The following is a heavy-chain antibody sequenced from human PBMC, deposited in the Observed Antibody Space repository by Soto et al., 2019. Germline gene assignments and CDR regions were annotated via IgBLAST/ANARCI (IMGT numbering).Heavy chain of an antibody. V-gene: IGHV3-30-3*01. J-gene: IGHJ4*02. D-gene: IGHD2-15*01. Sequence: QVQLVESGGGVVQPGRSLRLSCAASGFTFGSYAMHWVRQAPGKGLEWVAVISYDGSNKYYADSVKGRFTISRDNSKNTLYLQMNSLRAEDTAVYYCARPISYCSGGSCFYFEYWGQGTLVTVSS. CDR3: ARPISYCSGGSCFYFEY. CDR1: GFTFGSYA. CDR2: ISYDGSNK.